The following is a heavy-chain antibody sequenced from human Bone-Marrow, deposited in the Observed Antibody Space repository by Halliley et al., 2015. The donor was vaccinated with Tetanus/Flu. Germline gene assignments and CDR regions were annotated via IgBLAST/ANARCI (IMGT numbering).Heavy chain of an antibody. CDR3: ASDPTLGLIYFDH. CDR2: ISSTSRAI. V-gene: IGHV3-48*02. Sequence: VAYISSTSRAIFYADSVKGRFTISRDNAENALYLQMNGLRDEDTAVYYCASDPTLGLIYFDHWGQGTLVTVSS. D-gene: IGHD7-27*01. J-gene: IGHJ4*02.